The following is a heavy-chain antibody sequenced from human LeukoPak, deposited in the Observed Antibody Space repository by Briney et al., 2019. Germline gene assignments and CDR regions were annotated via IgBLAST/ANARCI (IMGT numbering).Heavy chain of an antibody. CDR2: ISSGGSYI. CDR1: GFTFSSYA. D-gene: IGHD5-24*01. CDR3: ARDRLGVEMATINRFDY. Sequence: SGGSLRLSCAASGFTFSSYAMSWVRQAPGKGLEWVSSISSGGSYIYYADSVKGRFTISRDNAKNSLYLQMNSLRADDTAVYYCARDRLGVEMATINRFDYWGQGFLVTVSS. V-gene: IGHV3-21*01. J-gene: IGHJ4*02.